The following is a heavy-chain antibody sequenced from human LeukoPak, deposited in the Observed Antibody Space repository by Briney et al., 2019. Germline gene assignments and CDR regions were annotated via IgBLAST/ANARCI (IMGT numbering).Heavy chain of an antibody. CDR1: GGSISSYN. D-gene: IGHD3-10*01. CDR2: IYYSGST. J-gene: IGHJ4*02. V-gene: IGHV4-59*01. CDR3: Y. Sequence: PSETLSLTCTVSGGSISSYNWSWIRQPPGKGLEWIGYIYYSGSTNYNPSLKSRVTISVDTSKNQYTAVYYCARGWDGYNYLDYWGQGTLVTVSS.